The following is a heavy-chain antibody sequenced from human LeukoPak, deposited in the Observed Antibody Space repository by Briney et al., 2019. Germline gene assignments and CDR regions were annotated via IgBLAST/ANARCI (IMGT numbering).Heavy chain of an antibody. CDR1: GFTFSSYG. D-gene: IGHD2-21*02. Sequence: PGGSLRLSCAASGFTFSSYGMHWVRQAPGKGLEWVAVISYDGSNKYYADSVKGRFTISRDNSKNTLYLQMNSLRAEDTAVYYCARDLVVVTSPRDYWGQGTLVTVSS. V-gene: IGHV3-30*03. J-gene: IGHJ4*02. CDR3: ARDLVVVTSPRDY. CDR2: ISYDGSNK.